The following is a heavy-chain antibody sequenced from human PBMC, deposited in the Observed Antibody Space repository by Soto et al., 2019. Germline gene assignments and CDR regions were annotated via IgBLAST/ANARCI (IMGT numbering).Heavy chain of an antibody. CDR1: GGTFSSYA. CDR3: ARCIAVAGSYYYYGMDV. D-gene: IGHD6-19*01. CDR2: IIPIFGTA. J-gene: IGHJ6*02. V-gene: IGHV1-69*01. Sequence: QVQLVQSGAEVKKPGSSVKVSCKASGGTFSSYAISWVRQAPGQGLEWMGGIIPIFGTANYAQKFQGRVTITADESTSTAYMELSSLRSEDTAVYYCARCIAVAGSYYYYGMDVWGQGTTVTVSS.